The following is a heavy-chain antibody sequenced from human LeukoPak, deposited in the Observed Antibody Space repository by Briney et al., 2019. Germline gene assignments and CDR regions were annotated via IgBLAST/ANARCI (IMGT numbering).Heavy chain of an antibody. D-gene: IGHD4-23*01. V-gene: IGHV3-30*04. Sequence: GGSLRLSCAASGFTFSSYAMHWVRQAPGKGLEWVAVISYDGSNKYYADSVKGRFTISRDNSKNTLYLQMNSLRAEDTAVYYCARSGGGSPSNWFDPWGQGTLVTVSS. CDR1: GFTFSSYA. CDR3: ARSGGGSPSNWFDP. J-gene: IGHJ5*02. CDR2: ISYDGSNK.